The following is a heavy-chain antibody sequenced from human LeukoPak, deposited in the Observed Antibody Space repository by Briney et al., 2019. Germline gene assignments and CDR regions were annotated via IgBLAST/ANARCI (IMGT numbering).Heavy chain of an antibody. CDR2: FDPEDGET. V-gene: IGHV1-24*01. CDR1: GYTLTELS. J-gene: IGHJ4*02. D-gene: IGHD5-18*01. CDR3: ATHAKWLATHEKDY. Sequence: GASVKVSCKVSGYTLTELSMHWVRQAPGKGLEWMGGFDPEDGETIYAQKFQGRVTMTEDTSTDAAYMELSSLRSEDTAVYYCATHAKWLATHEKDYWGQGTLATVSS.